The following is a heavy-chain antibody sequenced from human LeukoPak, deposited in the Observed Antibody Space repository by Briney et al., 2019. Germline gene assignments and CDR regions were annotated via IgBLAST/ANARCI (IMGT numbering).Heavy chain of an antibody. D-gene: IGHD3-10*01. CDR1: GFIFSSYA. J-gene: IGHJ6*04. CDR2: ISYDGSNK. Sequence: GRSLRLSCAASGFIFSSYALHWVRQAPGTGLEWVAVISYDGSNKYYADSVQGRFTISRDNSKNTLYLQMNSLRAEDTAVYYCARDLTMVREYYYYGMDGWGKGSTVTVSA. V-gene: IGHV3-30*04. CDR3: ARDLTMVREYYYYGMDG.